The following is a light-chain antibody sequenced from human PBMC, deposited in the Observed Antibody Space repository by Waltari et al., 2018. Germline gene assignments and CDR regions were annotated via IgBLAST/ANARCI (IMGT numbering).Light chain of an antibody. V-gene: IGLV1-44*01. CDR2: GDY. CDR3: AVWDDSLKSWV. CDR1: SSNIGTHS. J-gene: IGLJ3*02. Sequence: QSVLTQSPSASGSPGQRVTFSCSGSSSNIGTHSVKWFQQLPGTAPNLLLYGDYRRPSGVPDRFSGSKSGTSASLAISGLQSEDEADYYCAVWDDSLKSWVFGGRTKLTVL.